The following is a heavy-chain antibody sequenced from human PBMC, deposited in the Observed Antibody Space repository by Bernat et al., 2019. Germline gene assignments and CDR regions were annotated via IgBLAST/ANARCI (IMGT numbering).Heavy chain of an antibody. Sequence: QVQLQQWGAGLLKPSETLSLTCAVYGCSISSSSYYWGWIRQPPGKGLEWIGSIYYSGSTYYNPSLKSRVTISVDTSKNQFSLKLSSVTAADTAVYYCARRNYGSGSVKDWYFDLWGRGTLVTVSS. CDR2: IYYSGST. CDR3: ARRNYGSGSVKDWYFDL. CDR1: GCSISSSSYY. D-gene: IGHD3-10*01. V-gene: IGHV4-39*01. J-gene: IGHJ2*01.